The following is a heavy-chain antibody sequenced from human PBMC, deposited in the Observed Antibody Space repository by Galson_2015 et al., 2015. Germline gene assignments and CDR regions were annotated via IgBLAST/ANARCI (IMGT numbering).Heavy chain of an antibody. J-gene: IGHJ4*02. V-gene: IGHV3-23*01. CDR1: GFSFSTYA. CDR3: AKGGYCSGSNCYTTNFDY. D-gene: IGHD2-2*02. Sequence: LRLSCASSGFSFSTYAMSWVRQAPGTGLAWVSGIGGGGGSTYYADSVKGRFTISRDNSKNTLYLQMISLRVEDTAVYYCAKGGYCSGSNCYTTNFDYWGQGTLVTVSS. CDR2: IGGGGGST.